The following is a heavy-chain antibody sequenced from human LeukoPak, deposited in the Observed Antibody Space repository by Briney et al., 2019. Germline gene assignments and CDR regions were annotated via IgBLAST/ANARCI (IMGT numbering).Heavy chain of an antibody. V-gene: IGHV1-18*01. J-gene: IGHJ6*02. CDR1: GYTFTSYG. CDR3: ARDALEYYDFWSGQDYYGMDV. D-gene: IGHD3-3*01. Sequence: GASVKVSCTASGYTFTSYGISWVRQAPGQGLEWMGWISAYNGNTNYAQKLQGRVTMTTDTSTSTAYMELRSLRSDDTAVYYCARDALEYYDFWSGQDYYGMDVWGQGTTVTVSS. CDR2: ISAYNGNT.